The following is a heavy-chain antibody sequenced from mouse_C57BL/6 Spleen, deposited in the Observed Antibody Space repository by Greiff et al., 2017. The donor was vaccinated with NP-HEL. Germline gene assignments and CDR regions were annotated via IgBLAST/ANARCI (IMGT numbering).Heavy chain of an antibody. CDR2: IDPSDSYT. Sequence: QVQLQQPGAELVMPGASVKLSCKASGYTFTSYWMHWVKQRPGQGLEWIGEIDPSDSYTNYNQKFKGKSTLTVDKSSSTAYMQLSSLTSEDSAVYYCARRVGHAMDYWGQGTSVTVSS. CDR3: ARRVGHAMDY. V-gene: IGHV1-69*01. J-gene: IGHJ4*01. CDR1: GYTFTSYW. D-gene: IGHD1-1*02.